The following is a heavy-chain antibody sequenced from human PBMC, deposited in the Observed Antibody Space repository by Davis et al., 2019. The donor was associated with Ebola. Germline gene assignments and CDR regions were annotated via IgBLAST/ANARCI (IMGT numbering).Heavy chain of an antibody. CDR2: IRFDGSDK. V-gene: IGHV3-30*02. CDR1: GFTFGSYG. J-gene: IGHJ4*02. D-gene: IGHD3-10*01. Sequence: GESLKISCAASGFTFGSYGMHWVRQAPGKGLEWVAFIRFDGSDKNYADSVKGRFTISRDNSKNTLYLQMNSLRAEDTAVYYCVKVLLVWGQGTLVTVS. CDR3: VKVLLV.